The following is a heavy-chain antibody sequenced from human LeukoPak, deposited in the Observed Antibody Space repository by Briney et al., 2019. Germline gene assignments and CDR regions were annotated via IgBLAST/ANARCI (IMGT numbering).Heavy chain of an antibody. CDR3: ARVDYDFWSGYYANWFDT. D-gene: IGHD3-3*01. CDR2: ISAYNGNT. CDR1: GYTFTSYG. V-gene: IGHV1-18*01. Sequence: ASVKVSCKASGYTFTSYGISWVRQAPGQGLEWMGWISAYNGNTNYAQKLQGRVTMTTDTSTSTAYMDLRSPRSDDTAVYYCARVDYDFWSGYYANWFDTWGQGTLVTVSS. J-gene: IGHJ5*02.